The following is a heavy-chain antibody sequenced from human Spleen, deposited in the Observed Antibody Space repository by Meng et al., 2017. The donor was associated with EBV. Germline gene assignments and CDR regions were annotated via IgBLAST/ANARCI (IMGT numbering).Heavy chain of an antibody. D-gene: IGHD2-8*02. CDR3: SRDLVGSEDY. Sequence: EVQLVEAAGAVVQQGGCMRSAWATTGCSFSSYWMHWVRQAPGKGPVWVSRLNEHGTITTYADSVKGRFTISRDNAKNTLYLQMNSLRVEDTAVYYCSRDLVGSEDYWGPGTLVTVSS. V-gene: IGHV3-74*01. CDR2: LNEHGTIT. CDR1: GCSFSSYW. J-gene: IGHJ4*02.